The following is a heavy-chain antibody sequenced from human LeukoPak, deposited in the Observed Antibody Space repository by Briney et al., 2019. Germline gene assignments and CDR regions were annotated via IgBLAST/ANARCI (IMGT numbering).Heavy chain of an antibody. CDR3: ARGRPGYCSGGSCYSGTYFQH. V-gene: IGHV4-34*01. CDR2: INHSGST. CDR1: GGSISGYY. D-gene: IGHD2-15*01. J-gene: IGHJ1*01. Sequence: SETLSLTCTVSGGSISGYYWSWIRQPPGKGLEWIGEINHSGSTNYNPSLKSRVTISVDTSKNQFSLKLSSVTAADTAVYYCARGRPGYCSGGSCYSGTYFQHWGQGTLVTVSS.